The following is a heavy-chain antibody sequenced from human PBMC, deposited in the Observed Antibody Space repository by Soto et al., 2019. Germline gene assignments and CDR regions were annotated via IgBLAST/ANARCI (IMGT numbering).Heavy chain of an antibody. Sequence: SETLSLTCTVSGGSIDNYYWSWIRQPPGKGLEWIGYIYYSGSTNYNPSLKGRVTISVDRSKNQFSLKLSSVTAADTAVYYCARVNVLMVYSFDYWGQGTLVTVSS. CDR2: IYYSGST. V-gene: IGHV4-59*12. J-gene: IGHJ4*02. CDR3: ARVNVLMVYSFDY. CDR1: GGSIDNYY. D-gene: IGHD2-8*01.